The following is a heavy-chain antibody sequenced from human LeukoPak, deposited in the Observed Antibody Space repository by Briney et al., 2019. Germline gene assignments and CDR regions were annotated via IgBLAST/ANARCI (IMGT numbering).Heavy chain of an antibody. J-gene: IGHJ1*01. V-gene: IGHV4-59*08. CDR3: ARHCSGGSCYGAEYFQH. Sequence: SETLFLTCTVSGGSISSCYWSWIRQPPGKGLEWIGYIYYSGSTNYNPSLKSRVTISVDTSKNQFSLKLSSVTAADTAVYYCARHCSGGSCYGAEYFQHWGQGTLVTVSS. CDR2: IYYSGST. D-gene: IGHD2-15*01. CDR1: GGSISSCY.